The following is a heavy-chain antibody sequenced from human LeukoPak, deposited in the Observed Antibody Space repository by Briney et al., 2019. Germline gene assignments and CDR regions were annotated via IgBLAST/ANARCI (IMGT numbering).Heavy chain of an antibody. CDR3: ARGVVIAPQTFDY. Sequence: SETLSLTSTVSGGSISSYYWSWIRQPPGKGMEWIGDIYYSGSTNYNPSLKSRVTISVDTSKNQITLKLSSVTAAHTAVYYCARGVVIAPQTFDYWGQGTLVTVSS. D-gene: IGHD2-21*01. CDR2: IYYSGST. CDR1: GGSISSYY. V-gene: IGHV4-59*01. J-gene: IGHJ4*02.